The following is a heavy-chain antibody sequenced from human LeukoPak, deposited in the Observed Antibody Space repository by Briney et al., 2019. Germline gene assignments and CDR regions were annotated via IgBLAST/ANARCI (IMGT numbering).Heavy chain of an antibody. D-gene: IGHD3-9*01. CDR1: GFTFSSHD. CDR2: ISASGSI. CDR3: ARENGDDIWDS. V-gene: IGHV3-48*03. Sequence: GGSLRLSCAASGFTFSSHDMNWFRQAPGKGLEWISHISASGSIYYADSVKGRFTISRDNARNSLYMHMNSLRAEDTTVYYCARENGDDIWDSWGQGTLVTVSS. J-gene: IGHJ4*02.